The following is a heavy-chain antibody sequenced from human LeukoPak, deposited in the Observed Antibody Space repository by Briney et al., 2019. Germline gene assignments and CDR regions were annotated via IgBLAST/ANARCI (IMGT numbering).Heavy chain of an antibody. CDR3: AREPTINEEPNWFDP. D-gene: IGHD5-12*01. Sequence: PSETLSLTCTVSGGSISSGSYYWSWIRQPAGKGLEWIGRIYTSGSTNYNPSPKSRVAISVDTSKNQFSLKLSSVTAADTAVYYRAREPTINEEPNWFDPWGQGTLVTVSS. CDR2: IYTSGST. V-gene: IGHV4-61*02. J-gene: IGHJ5*02. CDR1: GGSISSGSYY.